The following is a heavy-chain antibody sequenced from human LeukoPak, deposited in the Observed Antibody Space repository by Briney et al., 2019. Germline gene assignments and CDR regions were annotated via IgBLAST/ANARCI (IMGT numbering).Heavy chain of an antibody. D-gene: IGHD2-8*01. V-gene: IGHV3-20*04. Sequence: GGSLRLSCAATGFTFSGSWMHWVRQPPGKGLEWVSGINRNGGSTDYADSVKGRFTISRNNAKNSHFLQMNSLRVEDTALYYCARGFRNGPFDCWGQGTLVTVSS. CDR3: ARGFRNGPFDC. CDR2: INRNGGST. J-gene: IGHJ4*02. CDR1: GFTFSGSW.